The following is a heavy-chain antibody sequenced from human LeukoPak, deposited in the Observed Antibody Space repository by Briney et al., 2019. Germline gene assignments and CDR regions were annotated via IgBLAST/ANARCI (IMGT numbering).Heavy chain of an antibody. CDR1: GFTVSSNY. D-gene: IGHD4-17*01. Sequence: HPGGSLRLSCAASGFTVSSNYMSWVRRAPGKGLEWVSTITPGGGTYYADSVKGRFTISRDNSKNTLYLQMNSLTAEDTAIYYCVSGGDYHVRLCTYWGQGTLVTVSS. CDR3: VSGGDYHVRLCTY. J-gene: IGHJ4*01. V-gene: IGHV3-53*01. CDR2: ITPGGGT.